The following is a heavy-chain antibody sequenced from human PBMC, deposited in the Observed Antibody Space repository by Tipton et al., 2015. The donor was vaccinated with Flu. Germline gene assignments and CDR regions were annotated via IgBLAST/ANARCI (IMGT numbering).Heavy chain of an antibody. CDR3: VRDHNWAFDY. D-gene: IGHD1-1*01. Sequence: SLRLSCAASGFTSSDYSMNWVRQAPGKGLEWVSYIRSSDNAIYYADSVKGRFTISRDDAKNSLSLQITSLRDEDTALYYCVRDHNWAFDYWGQGTLVTVSS. CDR2: IRSSDNAI. J-gene: IGHJ4*02. V-gene: IGHV3-48*02. CDR1: GFTSSDYS.